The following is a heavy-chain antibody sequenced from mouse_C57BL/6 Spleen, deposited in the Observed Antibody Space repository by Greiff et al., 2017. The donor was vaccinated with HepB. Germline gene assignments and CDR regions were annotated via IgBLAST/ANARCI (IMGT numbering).Heavy chain of an antibody. CDR2: INPYNGDT. CDR3: ARQASYDGYYYDY. CDR1: GYSFTGYF. D-gene: IGHD2-3*01. J-gene: IGHJ2*01. V-gene: IGHV1-20*01. Sequence: EVKLQESGPELVKPGDSVKISCKASGYSFTGYFMNWVMQSHGKSLEWIGRINPYNGDTFYNQKFKGKATLTVDKSSSTAHMELRSLTSEDSAVYYCARQASYDGYYYDYWGQGTTLTVSS.